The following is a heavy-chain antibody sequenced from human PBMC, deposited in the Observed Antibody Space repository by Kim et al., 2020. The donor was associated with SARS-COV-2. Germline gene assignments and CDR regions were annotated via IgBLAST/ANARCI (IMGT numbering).Heavy chain of an antibody. CDR2: IWYDGSNK. D-gene: IGHD4-17*01. J-gene: IGHJ6*02. CDR3: ARLMTTVTTRYYYYYYYGMDV. V-gene: IGHV3-33*01. CDR1: GFTFSSYG. Sequence: GGSLRLSCAASGFTFSSYGMHWVRQAPGKGLEWVAVIWYDGSNKYYADSVKGRFTISRDNSKNTLYLQMNSLRAEDTAVYYCARLMTTVTTRYYYYYYYGMDVWGQGTTVTVSS.